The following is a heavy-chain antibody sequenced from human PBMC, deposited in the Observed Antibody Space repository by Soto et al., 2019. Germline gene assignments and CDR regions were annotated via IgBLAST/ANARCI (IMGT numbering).Heavy chain of an antibody. Sequence: GGSLRLSCAASGFTFGSYFMRWFRQPPGKGLEWVASISPDGSAKYYVDSVKGRFTISRDNAKNSLDLQMNSLRAEDTALYFCARFPGTDGSFENWGQGTMVTV. J-gene: IGHJ3*02. CDR2: ISPDGSAK. CDR1: GFTFGSYF. V-gene: IGHV3-7*01. D-gene: IGHD2-8*01. CDR3: ARFPGTDGSFEN.